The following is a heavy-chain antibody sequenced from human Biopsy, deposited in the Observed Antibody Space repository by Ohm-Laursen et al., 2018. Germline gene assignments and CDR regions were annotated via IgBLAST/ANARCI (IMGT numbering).Heavy chain of an antibody. CDR1: GYTFTDYD. Sequence: GASVKVSCKASGYTFTDYDINWVRQASGQGLEWVGWMTPKTGKTGYTQKLQGRLTMTRDTSTSTAYMELSSLRSEDTAIYYCARGGYDYDYWGQGTLFTVSS. J-gene: IGHJ4*02. CDR3: ARGGYDYDY. V-gene: IGHV1-8*01. CDR2: MTPKTGKT. D-gene: IGHD5-12*01.